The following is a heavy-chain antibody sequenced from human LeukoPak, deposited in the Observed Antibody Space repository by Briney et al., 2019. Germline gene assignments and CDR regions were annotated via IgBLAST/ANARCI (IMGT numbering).Heavy chain of an antibody. CDR1: SDSISAYY. CDR2: VYTSGST. J-gene: IGHJ5*02. D-gene: IGHD5-12*01. CDR3: ARGSGYNDNWFDP. V-gene: IGHV4-4*07. Sequence: SETLSLTCTVSSDSISAYYWSWIRQPAGKGLEWIGRVYTSGSTNYNPSLKSRVTMSVDTSKNQFSLKLTSVTAADTAVYYCARGSGYNDNWFDPWGQGTLVTVSS.